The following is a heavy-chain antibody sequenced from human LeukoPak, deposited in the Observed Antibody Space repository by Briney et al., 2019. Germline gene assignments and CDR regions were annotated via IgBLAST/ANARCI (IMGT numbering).Heavy chain of an antibody. CDR1: GVSISSSNSY. CDR2: IYYSGNT. J-gene: IGHJ4*02. CDR3: ARQTGSGLFILP. D-gene: IGHD3/OR15-3a*01. Sequence: SETLSLTCTVSGVSISSSNSYCGWIRQPPGKGLEWIGSIYYSGNTYYNASLKSQVSISIDTSKNQFSLKLTSVSAADTAVYYCARQTGSGLFILPGGQGTLVTVSS. V-gene: IGHV4-39*01.